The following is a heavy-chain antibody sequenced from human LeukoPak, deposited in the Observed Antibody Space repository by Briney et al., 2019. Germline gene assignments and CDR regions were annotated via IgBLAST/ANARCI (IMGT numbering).Heavy chain of an antibody. CDR2: ISAYNANT. V-gene: IGHV1-18*01. J-gene: IGHJ4*02. CDR3: ATDSTYYYGSGNLDY. CDR1: GYTFISYG. Sequence: ASVKVSCKASGYTFISYGISWVRQAPGQGLEWMGWISAYNANTNYAQKLQGRVTMTTDTSTNTAYMELRSLRSDDTAVYYCATDSTYYYGSGNLDYWGQGTLVTVSS. D-gene: IGHD3-10*01.